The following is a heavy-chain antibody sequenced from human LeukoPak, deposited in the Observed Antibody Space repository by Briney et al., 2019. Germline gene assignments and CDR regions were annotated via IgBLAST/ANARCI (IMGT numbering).Heavy chain of an antibody. CDR3: ATNGGGDSGYGNFDY. Sequence: GGSLRLSCAVSGFTFDDYAMHWVRLVPGKGLEWVTGISWNSDTIGYGDSVKGRFTISRDNAKNSLYLQMNSLRPEDTALYYCATNGGGDSGYGNFDYWGQGTLVTVSS. D-gene: IGHD5-12*01. CDR1: GFTFDDYA. J-gene: IGHJ4*02. V-gene: IGHV3-9*01. CDR2: ISWNSDTI.